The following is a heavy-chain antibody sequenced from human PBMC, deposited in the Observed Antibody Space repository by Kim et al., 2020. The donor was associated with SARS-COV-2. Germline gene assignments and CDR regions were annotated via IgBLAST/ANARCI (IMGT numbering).Heavy chain of an antibody. D-gene: IGHD3-22*01. CDR1: GYTFTSYA. V-gene: IGHV1-3*04. CDR3: AREGAAWAFYYDTRHHSFD. J-gene: IGHJ3*01. CDR2: INTDNVNT. Sequence: ASVKVSCKASGYTFTSYAIHWVRQAPGQGLEWMGLINTDNVNTKYSQKFQGRVTFTADASARTAYLELSSLRSDDTAVYYCAREGAAWAFYYDTRHHSFD.